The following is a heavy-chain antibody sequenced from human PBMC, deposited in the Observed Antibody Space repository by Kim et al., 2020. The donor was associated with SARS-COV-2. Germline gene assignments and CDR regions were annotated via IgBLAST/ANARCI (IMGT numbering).Heavy chain of an antibody. CDR1: GYRFTSYW. Sequence: GESLKISCKGSGYRFTSYWIGWVRLMSGKGLERLGIIYPGDSDTRYSPSFQGQVTISADKSISTAYLQWSSLKASDTAMYYCARRIAAAGTDGFDIWGQGTMVTVSS. V-gene: IGHV5-51*01. CDR2: IYPGDSDT. D-gene: IGHD6-13*01. J-gene: IGHJ3*02. CDR3: ARRIAAAGTDGFDI.